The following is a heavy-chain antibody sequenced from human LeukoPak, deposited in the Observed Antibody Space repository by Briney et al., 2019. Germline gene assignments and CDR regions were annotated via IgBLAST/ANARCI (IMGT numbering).Heavy chain of an antibody. V-gene: IGHV4-31*03. J-gene: IGHJ3*02. D-gene: IGHD3-16*02. CDR3: ARSRGKIYRADEYDI. CDR1: GASISSGIYY. Sequence: SETLSFTCTGSGASISSGIYYWTWIRHHPGQGLEWIGYIYSSGFTHYNPSLRSRVTMSIDTTNNQFSLRMTSVTVADTATYYCARSRGKIYRADEYDIWGQGTMVTVSS. CDR2: IYSSGFT.